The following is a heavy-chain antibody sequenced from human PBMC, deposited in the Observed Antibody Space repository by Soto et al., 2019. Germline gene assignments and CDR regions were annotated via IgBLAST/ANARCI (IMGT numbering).Heavy chain of an antibody. CDR3: ARGGGNYYDSSGPDEHAFDI. D-gene: IGHD3-22*01. CDR2: IWYDGSNK. CDR1: GFTFSSYG. Sequence: QVQLVESGGGVVQPGRSLRLSCAASGFTFSSYGMHWVRQAPGKGLEWVAVIWYDGSNKYYADSVKGRFTISRDNSKNTLDLEMNGRRAEGTAVYYCARGGGNYYDSSGPDEHAFDIWGQGTMVTVSS. V-gene: IGHV3-33*01. J-gene: IGHJ3*02.